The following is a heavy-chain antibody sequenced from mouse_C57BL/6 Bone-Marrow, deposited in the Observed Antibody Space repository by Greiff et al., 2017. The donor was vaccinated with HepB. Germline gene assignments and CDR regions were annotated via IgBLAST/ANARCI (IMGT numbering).Heavy chain of an antibody. Sequence: EVKVVESGGDLVKPGGSLKLSCAASGFTFSSYGMSWVRQTPDKRLEWVATISSGGSYTYYPDSVKGRFTISRDNAKNTLYLQMSSLKSEDTAMYYCARDYYGSSYDWYFDVWGTGTTVTVSS. V-gene: IGHV5-6*01. CDR2: ISSGGSYT. J-gene: IGHJ1*03. CDR3: ARDYYGSSYDWYFDV. D-gene: IGHD1-1*01. CDR1: GFTFSSYG.